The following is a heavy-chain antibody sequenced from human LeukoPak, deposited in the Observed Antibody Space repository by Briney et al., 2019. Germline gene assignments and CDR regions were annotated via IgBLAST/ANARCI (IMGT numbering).Heavy chain of an antibody. CDR1: GFTFYDYA. CDR2: ISWNSGSI. CDR3: AKALLWFGELSNDAFDI. D-gene: IGHD3-10*01. V-gene: IGHV3-9*01. J-gene: IGHJ3*02. Sequence: GGSLRLSCAASGFTFYDYAMHWVRQAPGKGLEWVSGISWNSGSIGYADSVKGRFTISRDNAKNSLYLQMNSLRAEDTALYYCAKALLWFGELSNDAFDIWGQGTMVTVSS.